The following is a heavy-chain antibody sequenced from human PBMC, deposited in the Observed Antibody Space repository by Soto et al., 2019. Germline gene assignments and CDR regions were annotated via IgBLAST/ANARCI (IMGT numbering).Heavy chain of an antibody. CDR3: ARDLYFIEVSGVFDY. CDR2: ISAYNGNT. V-gene: IGHV1-18*04. J-gene: IGHJ4*02. CDR1: GYTFTSYG. D-gene: IGHD6-19*01. Sequence: ASVKVSCKASGYTFTSYGISWVRQAPGQGLEWMGWISAYNGNTNYTEKFQGRVTMTTDTSTSTAYMELRSLRSDDTAVYYCARDLYFIEVSGVFDYWGQGTPVTVSS.